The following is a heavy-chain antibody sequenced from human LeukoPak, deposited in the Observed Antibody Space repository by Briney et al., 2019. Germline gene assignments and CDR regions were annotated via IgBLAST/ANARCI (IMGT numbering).Heavy chain of an antibody. CDR2: IKEDGSEK. CDR3: ARGGGTNDL. V-gene: IGHV3-7*04. Sequence: GSLRLSCAASGFTFSRYWMTWVRQAPGKGLEWVAHIKEDGSEKYYVDSVKGRFTISRDNAKTSLCLQMNSLRAEDTAVYYCARGGGTNDLWGQGTMVTVSS. J-gene: IGHJ3*01. D-gene: IGHD1-7*01. CDR1: GFTFSRYW.